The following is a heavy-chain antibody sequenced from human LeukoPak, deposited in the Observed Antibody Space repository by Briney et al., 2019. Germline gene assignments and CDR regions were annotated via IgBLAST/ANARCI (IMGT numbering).Heavy chain of an antibody. V-gene: IGHV1-69*06. CDR3: ARGYIVATITIGYYYGMDV. D-gene: IGHD5-12*01. Sequence: SVKVSRKASGGTFSSYAISWVRQAPGHGLEWMGGIIPIFGTANYAQKFQGRVTITADKSTSTAYMELSSLRSEDTAVYYCARGYIVATITIGYYYGMDVWGKGTTVTVSS. CDR2: IIPIFGTA. J-gene: IGHJ6*04. CDR1: GGTFSSYA.